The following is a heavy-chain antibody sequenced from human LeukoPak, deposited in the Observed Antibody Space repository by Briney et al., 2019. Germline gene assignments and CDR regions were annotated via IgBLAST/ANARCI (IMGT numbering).Heavy chain of an antibody. CDR2: ISYDGSNK. CDR1: GFTFSSYG. J-gene: IGHJ4*02. V-gene: IGHV3-30*18. CDR3: AKGILYGSPDY. D-gene: IGHD5-24*01. Sequence: GGSLRLSCAASGFTFSSYGMHWVRQPPGKGLEWVAVISYDGSNKYYADSVKGRFTISRDNSKNTLYLQMNSLRAEDTAVYYCAKGILYGSPDYWGQGTLVTVSS.